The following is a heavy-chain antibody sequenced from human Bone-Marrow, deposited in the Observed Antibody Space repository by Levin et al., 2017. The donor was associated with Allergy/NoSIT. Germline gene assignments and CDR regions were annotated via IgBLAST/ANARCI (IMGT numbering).Heavy chain of an antibody. CDR2: IYYSGST. CDR1: GGSISSYY. J-gene: IGHJ6*02. Sequence: SETLSLTCTVSGGSISSYYWSWIRQPPGKGLEWIGYIYYSGSTNYNPSLKSRVTISVDTSKNQFSLKLSSVTAADTAVYYCARGRYYDSSGYYENVHGRYYYYGMDVWGQGTTVTVSS. D-gene: IGHD3-22*01. CDR3: ARGRYYDSSGYYENVHGRYYYYGMDV. V-gene: IGHV4-59*01.